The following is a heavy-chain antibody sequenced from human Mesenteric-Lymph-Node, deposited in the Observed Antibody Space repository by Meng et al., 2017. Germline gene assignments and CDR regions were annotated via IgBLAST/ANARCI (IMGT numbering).Heavy chain of an antibody. D-gene: IGHD5-18*01. CDR2: INPDTGGT. J-gene: IGHJ4*02. CDR1: GYTFTGFF. Sequence: QVQLVQSGAEVKKPGASVKVSCKASGYTFTGFFLHWVRQAPGQGLEWMGRINPDTGGTNYAQKFQGRVTMTRDTSISTAYMDLSRLRSDDTAVYYCATDTAMVEIDYWGQGTLVTVSS. V-gene: IGHV1-2*06. CDR3: ATDTAMVEIDY.